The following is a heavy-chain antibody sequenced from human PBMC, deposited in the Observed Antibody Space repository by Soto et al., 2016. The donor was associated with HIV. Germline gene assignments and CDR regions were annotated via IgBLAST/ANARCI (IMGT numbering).Heavy chain of an antibody. CDR3: ARDNFNIPPADKPLDF. V-gene: IGHV3-23*01. D-gene: IGHD2-2*01. CDR1: GFTFTDYT. CDR2: SIGASGIT. Sequence: EVQLLESGGDLIQPGGSLRLSCQASGFTFTDYTMTWVRQAPGKRPEWVSSIGASGITYYADSVKGRFTMSRDDFRDSLYLQMDSLRAEDTAIYYCARDNFNIPPADKPLDFWGQGLWSPSP. J-gene: IGHJ4*02.